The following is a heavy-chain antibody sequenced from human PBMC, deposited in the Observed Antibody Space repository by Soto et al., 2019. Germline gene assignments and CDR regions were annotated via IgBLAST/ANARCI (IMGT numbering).Heavy chain of an antibody. V-gene: IGHV3-30*18. CDR3: AKDAGSTEYFFAS. Sequence: QVQVVEFGGGVVQPGRSLRLSCAASGFTFRTYAMHWVRQAPGKGLEWVAVISHDGSNTDYGDSVKGRFTISRDNSKSTLSLQMNSLGPEDTGVYYCAKDAGSTEYFFASWGQGTLVSVSS. J-gene: IGHJ4*02. CDR1: GFTFRTYA. CDR2: ISHDGSNT.